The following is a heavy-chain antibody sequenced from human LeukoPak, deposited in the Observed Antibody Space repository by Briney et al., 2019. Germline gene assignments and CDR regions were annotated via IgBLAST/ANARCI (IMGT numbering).Heavy chain of an antibody. CDR1: GFTFSNAW. CDR2: IRSKTDGGTT. J-gene: IGHJ4*02. Sequence: GGSLRLSCAVSGFTFSNAWMNWVRQAPGKGLEWVGRIRSKTDGGTTEYAAPAKGRFTISRDDSKNTLYLQMDSLKSEDTAVYYCTTGRSSSWPDYWGQGTLVTASS. D-gene: IGHD6-13*01. V-gene: IGHV3-15*07. CDR3: TTGRSSSWPDY.